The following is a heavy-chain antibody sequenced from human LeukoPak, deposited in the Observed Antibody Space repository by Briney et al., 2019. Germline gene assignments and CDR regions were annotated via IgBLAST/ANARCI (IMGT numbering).Heavy chain of an antibody. D-gene: IGHD3-10*01. CDR3: AKRGGVDGSGSSYYFDY. CDR1: GFTFSSYA. Sequence: PGGSLRLSCAASGFTFSSYAMSWVRQAPGKGLEWVSAISGSGGSTYYADSVKGRFTISRDNSKNTLYPQMNSLRAEDTAVYYCAKRGGVDGSGSSYYFDYWGQGTLVTVSS. CDR2: ISGSGGST. V-gene: IGHV3-23*01. J-gene: IGHJ4*02.